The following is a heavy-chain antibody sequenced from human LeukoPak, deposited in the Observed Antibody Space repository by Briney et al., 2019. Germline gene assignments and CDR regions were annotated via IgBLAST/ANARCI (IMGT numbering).Heavy chain of an antibody. CDR2: IIPIFGTA. J-gene: IGHJ6*03. Sequence: VASVTVSCKASGGTFSSYAISWGRQAPGQGLEWMGGIIPIFGTANYAQKFQGRVTITTDESTSTAYMELSSLRAEDTAVYYCARGVLRFLEWLPNQYYYYMNVWGKGTTVTVSS. CDR1: GGTFSSYA. CDR3: ARGVLRFLEWLPNQYYYYMNV. V-gene: IGHV1-69*05. D-gene: IGHD3-3*01.